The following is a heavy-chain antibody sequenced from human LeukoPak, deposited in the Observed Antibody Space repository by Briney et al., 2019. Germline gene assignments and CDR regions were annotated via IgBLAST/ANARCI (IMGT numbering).Heavy chain of an antibody. CDR2: ITRSSTTI. D-gene: IGHD2-21*01. J-gene: IGHJ6*03. Sequence: GGSLRLSCAASGFNFGIYSMNWVRQAPGKGLEWVSYITRSSTTIYYADSVKGRFTISRDNAKNLVYLQMSSLRAEETAVYYCARIAYADEGMDVWGKGTTVTVSS. CDR1: GFNFGIYS. V-gene: IGHV3-48*04. CDR3: ARIAYADEGMDV.